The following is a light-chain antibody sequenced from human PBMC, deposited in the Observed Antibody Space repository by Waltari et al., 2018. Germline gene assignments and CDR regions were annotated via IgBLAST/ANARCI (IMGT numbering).Light chain of an antibody. Sequence: QSALTQPASVSGSPGQSITISCPGPSSDVGRYNYVSWYRQHPGEAPKLMIYDVTNRPSGVSNRFSGSKSGNTASLTISGLQAEDEADYYCSSYTTSSTVVFGGGTKLTVL. J-gene: IGLJ2*01. V-gene: IGLV2-14*01. CDR2: DVT. CDR1: SSDVGRYNY. CDR3: SSYTTSSTVV.